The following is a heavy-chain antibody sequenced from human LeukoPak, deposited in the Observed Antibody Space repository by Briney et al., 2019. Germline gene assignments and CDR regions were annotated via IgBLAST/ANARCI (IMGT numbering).Heavy chain of an antibody. D-gene: IGHD3-10*01. CDR2: ISWNSGSI. J-gene: IGHJ4*02. CDR1: GFTLDDYA. Sequence: GGSLRLSCAASGFTLDDYAMHWVRQAPGKGLEWGSGISWNSGSIGYADSVKGRFTISRDNAKNSLYLQMNSLRAEDTALYYSAKDGSGYYYGSGSHFDYWGQGTLVTVSS. CDR3: AKDGSGYYYGSGSHFDY. V-gene: IGHV3-9*01.